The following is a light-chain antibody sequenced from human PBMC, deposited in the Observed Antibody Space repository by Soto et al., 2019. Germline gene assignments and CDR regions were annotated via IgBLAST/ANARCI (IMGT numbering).Light chain of an antibody. J-gene: IGKJ1*01. V-gene: IGKV1-39*01. CDR3: QQSYSTPPT. Sequence: DIQMTQSPSSLSASVGERVTITCRASQSISRYLNWYQQKPGKAPKLHIYAASSLKSGVPSRFSGSGSRTDFTLTISSLQPEDFSTYYCQQSYSTPPTFGQGTKVEIK. CDR1: QSISRY. CDR2: AAS.